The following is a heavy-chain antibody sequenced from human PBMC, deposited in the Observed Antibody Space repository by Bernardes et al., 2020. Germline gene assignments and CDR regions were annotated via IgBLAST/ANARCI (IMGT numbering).Heavy chain of an antibody. V-gene: IGHV4-61*01. Sequence: SEPLSLTCTVSGGSVSSYSYYWSWLLQPPGKGPDWIWYIHYSGNTNYNPSLKSRVTISVDTSKNQFSLKLSSVTAAVTAVYYCARGVTIFGVVIQGGWFDPWGQGTLVTVSS. CDR3: ARGVTIFGVVIQGGWFDP. J-gene: IGHJ5*02. CDR1: GGSVSSYSYY. CDR2: IHYSGNT. D-gene: IGHD3-3*01.